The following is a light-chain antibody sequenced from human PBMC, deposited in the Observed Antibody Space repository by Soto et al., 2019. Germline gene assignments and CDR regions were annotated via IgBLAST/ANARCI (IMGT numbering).Light chain of an antibody. CDR3: QHGYVAPYS. J-gene: IGKJ2*03. Sequence: DIQMTQSPSSVSASIGDTVTITCRASQDINVYLNWYQQRSGEVPKLLIYSASTLHSGVPSRFTGSGSETDFTLTITSXQPEDLATYYCQHGYVAPYSFGQGTKVDIK. CDR2: SAS. V-gene: IGKV1-39*01. CDR1: QDINVY.